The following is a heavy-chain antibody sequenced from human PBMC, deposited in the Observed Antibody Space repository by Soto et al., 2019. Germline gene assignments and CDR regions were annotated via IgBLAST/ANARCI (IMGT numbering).Heavy chain of an antibody. J-gene: IGHJ4*02. CDR3: VRDGGYHGSGFDY. V-gene: IGHV1-18*04. D-gene: IGHD3-10*01. CDR2: ISTYNGNT. CDR1: GYSFTTFG. Sequence: QVHLVQSGVEVKKPGASVKVSCKASGYSFTTFGLSWVRQATGQGLEWMGWISTYNGNTEYAQKFLGRVTLTTETATTTAYMELRGLKSDDTGVYYCVRDGGYHGSGFDYWGQGTLVTVSS.